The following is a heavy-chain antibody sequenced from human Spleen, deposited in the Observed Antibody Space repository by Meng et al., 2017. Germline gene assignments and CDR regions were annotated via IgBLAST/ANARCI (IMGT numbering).Heavy chain of an antibody. V-gene: IGHV3-20*04. CDR3: ARDLPAMVRGVGMDV. Sequence: GESLKISCAASGFTFDDYGMSWVRQAPGKGLEWVSGINWNGGSTGYADSVKGRFTISRDNAKNSLYLQMNSLRAEDTAVYYCARDLPAMVRGVGMDVWGQGTTVTVSS. D-gene: IGHD3-10*01. CDR2: INWNGGST. J-gene: IGHJ6*02. CDR1: GFTFDDYG.